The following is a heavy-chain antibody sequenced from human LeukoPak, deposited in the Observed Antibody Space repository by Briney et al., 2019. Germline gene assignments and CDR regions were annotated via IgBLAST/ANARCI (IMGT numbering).Heavy chain of an antibody. CDR2: XXXXXXT. CDR1: GGSISSGDYY. CDR3: ASTYYYDFWRGYEMANFGMDV. D-gene: IGHD3-3*01. V-gene: IGHV4-30-4*01. Sequence: SQTLSLTCTVSGGSISSGDYYWSWIRQPPGXXXXXXXXXXXXXXTYYNPSLKSRVTISVDTSKNQFSLKLSSVTAADTAVYYCASTYYYDFWRGYEMANFGMDVWGQGTTVTVSS. J-gene: IGHJ6*02.